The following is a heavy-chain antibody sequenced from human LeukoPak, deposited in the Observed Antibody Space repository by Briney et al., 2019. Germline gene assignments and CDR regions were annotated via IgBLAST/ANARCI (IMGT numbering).Heavy chain of an antibody. CDR1: GGSISTYY. CDR2: ISYSGST. V-gene: IGHV4-59*01. Sequence: KPSETLSLTCTVSGGSISTYYLSWIRQPPGKGLEWIGYISYSGSTSYNPSLRSRVTISVDTSKNQLSLKLSSVTAADTAVYYCARAPGGNQPFDYWGQGTQVTVSS. CDR3: ARAPGGNQPFDY. J-gene: IGHJ4*02. D-gene: IGHD4-23*01.